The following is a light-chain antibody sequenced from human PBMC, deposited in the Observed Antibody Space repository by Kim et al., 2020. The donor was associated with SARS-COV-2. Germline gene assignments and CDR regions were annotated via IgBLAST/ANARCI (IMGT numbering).Light chain of an antibody. CDR3: QQYHSSPLT. V-gene: IGKV3-20*01. J-gene: IGKJ4*01. CDR1: QSVSSNY. Sequence: PPGERATLPCKARQSVSSNYLAWYQQKPGQAPRLLIHAASSRPTGIPDRFSGSGSGTDFTLTISRVEPEDFAVYYCQQYHSSPLTFGGGTKVDIK. CDR2: AAS.